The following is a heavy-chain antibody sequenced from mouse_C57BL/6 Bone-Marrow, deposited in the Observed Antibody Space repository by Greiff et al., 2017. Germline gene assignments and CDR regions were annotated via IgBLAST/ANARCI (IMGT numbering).Heavy chain of an antibody. Sequence: VQLQQSGTVLARPGASVKMSCKTSGYTFTSYWMHWVKQRPGQGLEWIGAIYPGNSDTSYNQKLKGKAKLTAVTSASTAYMELSSLTNEDSAVYYCTRDGNYHETYCAMDYWGQGTSVTVSS. D-gene: IGHD2-1*01. J-gene: IGHJ4*01. CDR3: TRDGNYHETYCAMDY. CDR2: IYPGNSDT. CDR1: GYTFTSYW. V-gene: IGHV1-5*01.